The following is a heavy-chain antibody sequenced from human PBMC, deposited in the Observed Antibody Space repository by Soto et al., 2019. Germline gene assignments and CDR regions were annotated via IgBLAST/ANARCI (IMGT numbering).Heavy chain of an antibody. J-gene: IGHJ5*02. Sequence: ASVKVSCKASRGTFSSYPISWARQAPGQGLEWMGGIIPIFGTANYAQKFQGRVTITADESTSTAYMELSSLRSEDTAVYYCARDTAARRFMHWFDPWGQGTLVTTSS. CDR1: RGTFSSYP. D-gene: IGHD5-18*01. CDR3: ARDTAARRFMHWFDP. CDR2: IIPIFGTA. V-gene: IGHV1-69*13.